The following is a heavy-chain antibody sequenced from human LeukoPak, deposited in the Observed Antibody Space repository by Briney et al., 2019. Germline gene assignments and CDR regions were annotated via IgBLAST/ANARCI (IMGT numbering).Heavy chain of an antibody. Sequence: GRSLTLSCAASEFTFTTYGMHWVRQAPGKGLEWVAFIYHDGSNIYYADYVKGRFTISRDISKNTLYLQMDSLRAEDTATYYCARDWKTNSFDYWGQGTLVTVSS. V-gene: IGHV3-33*01. CDR2: IYHDGSNI. D-gene: IGHD1-1*01. J-gene: IGHJ4*02. CDR3: ARDWKTNSFDY. CDR1: EFTFTTYG.